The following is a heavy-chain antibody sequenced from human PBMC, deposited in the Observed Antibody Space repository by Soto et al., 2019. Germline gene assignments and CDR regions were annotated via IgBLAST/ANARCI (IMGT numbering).Heavy chain of an antibody. V-gene: IGHV3-30-3*01. Sequence: QVQLVESGGGVVHPERSLRLSCSASEFTFSSYAMPWVRQAPGKGLEWVAGISYDGGHKFYGDSVRGRFTISRDSSKTTVFLQMNSLRPEDTAAYYCARVKTDYSNPRGPFFFYGMDVWGQGTTVTVSS. D-gene: IGHD4-4*01. J-gene: IGHJ6*02. CDR1: EFTFSSYA. CDR3: ARVKTDYSNPRGPFFFYGMDV. CDR2: ISYDGGHK.